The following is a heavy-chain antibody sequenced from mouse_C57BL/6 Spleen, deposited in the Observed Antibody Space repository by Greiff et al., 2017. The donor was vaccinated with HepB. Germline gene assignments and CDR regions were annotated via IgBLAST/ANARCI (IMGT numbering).Heavy chain of an antibody. Sequence: QVQLKHSGAELVRPGASVTLSCKASGYTFTDYEMHWVKQTPVHGLEWIGAIDPETGGTAYNQKFKGKAILTADKSSSTAYMELRSLTSEDSAVYYCTRDYYGSPYYFDYWGQGTTLTVSS. CDR2: IDPETGGT. J-gene: IGHJ2*01. D-gene: IGHD1-1*01. CDR1: GYTFTDYE. V-gene: IGHV1-15*01. CDR3: TRDYYGSPYYFDY.